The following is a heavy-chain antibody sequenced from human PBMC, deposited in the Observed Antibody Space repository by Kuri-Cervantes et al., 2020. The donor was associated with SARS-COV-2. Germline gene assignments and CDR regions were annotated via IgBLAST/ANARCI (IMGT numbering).Heavy chain of an antibody. D-gene: IGHD5-18*01. CDR2: ISYDGSNK. CDR3: GSPRGYGYGYISFGAIDY. J-gene: IGHJ4*02. Sequence: GESLKISCAASGFTFSSYAMHWVRQAPGKGLEWVAVISYDGSNKYYADSVKGRFTISRDNSKNTLYLQMNSLRAEDTAVYYCGSPRGYGYGYISFGAIDYWGQGTRVTVSS. V-gene: IGHV3-30-3*01. CDR1: GFTFSSYA.